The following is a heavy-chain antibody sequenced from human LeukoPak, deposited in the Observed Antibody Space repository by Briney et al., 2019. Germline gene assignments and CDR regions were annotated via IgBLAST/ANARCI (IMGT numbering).Heavy chain of an antibody. D-gene: IGHD2-2*01. CDR1: GFTFSSSSYG. Sequence: GGSLRLSCAASGFTFSSSSYGMHWVRQAPGQGLEWVAFLRYDGSNKYYADSVKGRFTISRDNAKNTLYLQMNSLRTEDTAVYYCASEFVVVPAALDYWGQGTLVTVSS. CDR2: LRYDGSNK. CDR3: ASEFVVVPAALDY. V-gene: IGHV3-30*02. J-gene: IGHJ4*02.